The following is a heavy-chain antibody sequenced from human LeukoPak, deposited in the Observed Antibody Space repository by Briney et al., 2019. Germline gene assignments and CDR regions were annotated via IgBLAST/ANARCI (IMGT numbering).Heavy chain of an antibody. CDR1: GFTFSNYN. V-gene: IGHV3-30*02. J-gene: IGHJ6*03. CDR3: AKEGYYYLDV. Sequence: GGSLRLSCAPSGFTFSNYNMTWVRQAPGKGLEWVSFIRYDGSNECYADSVKGRFTISRDNSKNTLYLQMNSLRPEDTAVYFCAKEGYYYLDVWGKGTTVTISS. CDR2: IRYDGSNE.